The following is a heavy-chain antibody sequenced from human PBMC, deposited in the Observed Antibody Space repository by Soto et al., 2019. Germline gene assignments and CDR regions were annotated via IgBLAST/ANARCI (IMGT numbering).Heavy chain of an antibody. Sequence: ASVKVSCKASGYTFTNYAVHWVRQAXXQRLVWMGWINAGNGNTRFSQNLQGRVTITRDTSARTVYMELSSLRSEDTAVYYCARGHLAVVPVASWFYYMDVWGKGTTVTVSS. CDR2: INAGNGNT. J-gene: IGHJ6*03. V-gene: IGHV1-3*01. CDR1: GYTFTNYA. D-gene: IGHD2-2*01. CDR3: ARGHLAVVPVASWFYYMDV.